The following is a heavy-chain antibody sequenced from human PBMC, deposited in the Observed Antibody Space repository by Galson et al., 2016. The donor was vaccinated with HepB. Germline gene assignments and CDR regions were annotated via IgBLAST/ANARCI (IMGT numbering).Heavy chain of an antibody. D-gene: IGHD1-1*01. J-gene: IGHJ4*02. CDR3: AGAPDDRWHDFCS. Sequence: SLRLSCAASGFTFNAXXMHXXXQAXXXGLXXVAXXXYDXXXKXXXDSXTGRFTVSXDRSENALYLEXNALRTHDTAMYYCAGAPDDRWHDFCSWGQGTLVTXSS. CDR1: GFTFNAXX. CDR2: XXYDXXXK. V-gene: IGHV3-30*01.